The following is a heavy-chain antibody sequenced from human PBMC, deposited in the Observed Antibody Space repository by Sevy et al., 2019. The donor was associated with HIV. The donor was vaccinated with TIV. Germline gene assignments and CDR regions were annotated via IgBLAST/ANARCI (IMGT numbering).Heavy chain of an antibody. CDR2: ISSSSSYI. J-gene: IGHJ6*02. D-gene: IGHD2-2*03. Sequence: GGSLRLSCAASGFTFSSYSMNWVRQAPGKGLEWVSSISSSSSYIYYADSVKGRFPISRDNAKNSLYLQMNSLRAEDTAVYYCARERGGYCSSTSCYHYYYGMDVWGQGTTVTVSS. V-gene: IGHV3-21*01. CDR3: ARERGGYCSSTSCYHYYYGMDV. CDR1: GFTFSSYS.